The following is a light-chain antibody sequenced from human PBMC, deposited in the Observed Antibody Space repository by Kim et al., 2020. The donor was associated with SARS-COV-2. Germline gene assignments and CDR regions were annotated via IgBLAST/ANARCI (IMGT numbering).Light chain of an antibody. Sequence: EIVMTQSPVTLSVSPGERATLSCRASQSVSSNLGWYEKKPGQAPRLLIYDTSTRATGIPARFSGSGSGKEFSLTISSLQSEDFAVYYCQQYADWPLTFGQGTKLEI. J-gene: IGKJ2*01. CDR1: QSVSSN. V-gene: IGKV3D-15*01. CDR3: QQYADWPLT. CDR2: DTS.